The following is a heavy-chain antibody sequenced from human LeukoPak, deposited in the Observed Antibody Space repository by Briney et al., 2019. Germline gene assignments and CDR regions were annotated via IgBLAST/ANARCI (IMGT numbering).Heavy chain of an antibody. CDR2: IYYSGRT. CDR1: GGSISSGGYY. J-gene: IGHJ4*02. V-gene: IGHV4-31*03. Sequence: SETLSLTCTVSGGSISSGGYYWSWLRQHPGKGLEWIGYIYYSGRTYYHPSLKSRVTISVYSSKNQFSLKLSSFTAADTAVYYCARFSCDSSGYYFHFDYWGQGTLVTVSS. CDR3: ARFSCDSSGYYFHFDY. D-gene: IGHD3-22*01.